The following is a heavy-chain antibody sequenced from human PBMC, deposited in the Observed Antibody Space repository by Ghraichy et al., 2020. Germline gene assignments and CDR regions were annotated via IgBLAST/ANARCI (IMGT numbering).Heavy chain of an antibody. Sequence: SHTLSLTCAVYGGSFSGYYWSWIRQPPGKGLEWIGEINHSGSTNYNPSLKRRGTISVDTSKNQFSLKLSSVTAADTAVYYCARGWGSSCYYFDYWGQGTLVSVSS. J-gene: IGHJ4*02. V-gene: IGHV4-34*01. CDR3: ARGWGSSCYYFDY. D-gene: IGHD6-13*01. CDR1: GGSFSGYY. CDR2: INHSGST.